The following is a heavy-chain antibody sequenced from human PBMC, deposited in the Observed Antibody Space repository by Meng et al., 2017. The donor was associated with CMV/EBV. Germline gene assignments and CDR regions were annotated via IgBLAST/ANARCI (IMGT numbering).Heavy chain of an antibody. V-gene: IGHV4-34*01. Sequence: SETLSLTCAVYGGSFSGYYWSWIRQPPGKGLEWTGEINHSGSTNYNPSLKSRVTISVDTSKNQFSLKLSSVTAADTAVYYCARGQYDSSGYYYGPRRLLAGAALDYWGQGTLVTVSS. CDR2: INHSGST. D-gene: IGHD3-22*01. CDR1: GGSFSGYY. J-gene: IGHJ4*02. CDR3: ARGQYDSSGYYYGPRRLLAGAALDY.